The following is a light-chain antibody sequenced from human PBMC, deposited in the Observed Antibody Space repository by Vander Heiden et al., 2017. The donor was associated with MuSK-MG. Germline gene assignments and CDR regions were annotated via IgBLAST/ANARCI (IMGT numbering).Light chain of an antibody. CDR2: DVS. CDR1: SNADGVYNY. Sequence: QFAMTQPASVPRSPGQSLTISCTGTSNADGVYNYVSWYQQHPGKAPKPMIYDVSNRPAGVSNRFSGSKSGNTASLTISGLQAEDEAYYYCSSYTSSSTWVVGGGTKLTVL. CDR3: SSYTSSSTWV. J-gene: IGLJ3*02. V-gene: IGLV2-14*01.